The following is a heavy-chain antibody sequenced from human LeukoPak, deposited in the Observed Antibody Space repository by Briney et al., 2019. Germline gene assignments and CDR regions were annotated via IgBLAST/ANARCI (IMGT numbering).Heavy chain of an antibody. V-gene: IGHV3-74*01. CDR3: AGVYDSSGYYPY. CDR2: IASDGSST. CDR1: GFTFSSYW. Sequence: GGSLRLSCAASGFTFSSYWMNWVRQAPGKGLVWVSRIASDGSSTTCADSVKGRFSISRDNSKNTLYLQMNSLRAEDTAVYYCAGVYDSSGYYPYWGQGTLVTVSS. J-gene: IGHJ4*02. D-gene: IGHD3-22*01.